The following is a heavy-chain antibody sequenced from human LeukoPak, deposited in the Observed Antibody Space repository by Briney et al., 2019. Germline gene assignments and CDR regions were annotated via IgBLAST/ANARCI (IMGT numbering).Heavy chain of an antibody. CDR3: ARRAGNSLDV. CDR1: GGSISSYY. CDR2: IYYSGST. V-gene: IGHV4-39*07. J-gene: IGHJ6*04. D-gene: IGHD4-23*01. Sequence: SETLSLTCTVSGGSISSYYWGWIRQPPGKGLEWIGSIYYSGSTYYNPSLKSRVTISVDTSKNQFSLKLSSVTAADTAVYYCARRAGNSLDVWGKGTTVTVSS.